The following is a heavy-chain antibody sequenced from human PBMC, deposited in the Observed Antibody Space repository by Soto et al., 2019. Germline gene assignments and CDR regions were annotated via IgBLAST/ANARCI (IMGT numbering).Heavy chain of an antibody. Sequence: EVQLVESGGGLVQPGGSLRLSCAASGFTVNSNYMSWVRQAPGKGLEWVSVIYSGGSTYYADSVKGRFTISRDNSKNTLYLQMNSLRAEDTAVYYCASGPGGLNYYYYGMDVWGQGTTVTVSS. CDR3: ASGPGGLNYYYYGMDV. D-gene: IGHD3-22*01. CDR2: IYSGGST. CDR1: GFTVNSNY. J-gene: IGHJ6*02. V-gene: IGHV3-66*01.